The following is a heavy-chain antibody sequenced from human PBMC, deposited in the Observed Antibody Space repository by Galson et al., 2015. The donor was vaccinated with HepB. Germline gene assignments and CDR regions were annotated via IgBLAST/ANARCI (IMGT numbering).Heavy chain of an antibody. CDR3: ARDIGWPKGYFDP. D-gene: IGHD2-15*01. CDR1: GFTFRNHG. Sequence: SLRLSCAASGFTFRNHGMHWVRQAPGKGLEWLAVIWYDGSDQYYADSVKGRFTISRDNSKNTLYLQMNYLRVEDTAVYFCARDIGWPKGYFDPWGQGTQVTVSS. J-gene: IGHJ5*02. CDR2: IWYDGSDQ. V-gene: IGHV3-33*01.